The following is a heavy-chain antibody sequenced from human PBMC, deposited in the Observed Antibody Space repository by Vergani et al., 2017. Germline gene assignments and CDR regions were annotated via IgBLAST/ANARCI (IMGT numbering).Heavy chain of an antibody. CDR3: ARYLWVASSGWYDAFDI. D-gene: IGHD6-19*01. Sequence: QVQLQESGPGLVKPSQTLSLTCTVSGGSISSGDYYWSWIRQPPGKGLEWIGSIYYSGSTYYNPSLKSRVTISVDTSKNQFSLKLSSVTAADTAVYYCARYLWVASSGWYDAFDIWGQGTMVTVSS. CDR2: IYYSGST. V-gene: IGHV4-39*01. J-gene: IGHJ3*02. CDR1: GGSISSGDYY.